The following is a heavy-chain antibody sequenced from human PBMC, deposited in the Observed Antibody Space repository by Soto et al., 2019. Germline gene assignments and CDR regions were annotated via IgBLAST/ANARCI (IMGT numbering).Heavy chain of an antibody. CDR3: ARDFKSYYYDSSGYSNHYGMDV. J-gene: IGHJ6*02. D-gene: IGHD3-22*01. CDR2: INTNSGGT. V-gene: IGHV1-2*04. CDR1: GYTFTGYY. Sequence: GASVKVSCKAYGYTFTGYYMHWVRQAPGQGLEWIGWINTNSGGTNYAQKIQGWVTMTRDTSISTAYMDLSRLRSDDTAVYYCARDFKSYYYDSSGYSNHYGMDVWGQGTTVTVSS.